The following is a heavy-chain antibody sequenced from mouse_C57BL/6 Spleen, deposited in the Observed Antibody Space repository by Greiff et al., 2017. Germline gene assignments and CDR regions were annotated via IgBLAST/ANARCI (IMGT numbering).Heavy chain of an antibody. V-gene: IGHV5-17*01. CDR3: AGNWDYFAY. Sequence: EVKLQESGGGLVKPGGSLKLSCEASGFTFSDYGMHWVRQAPEKGLEWIAYISSGSSTIYYADKMKGRFTISRDKAKNTLFLQMTSLRSEDTDMYCCAGNWDYFAYWGQGTPLTVSS. J-gene: IGHJ2*01. CDR2: ISSGSSTI. CDR1: GFTFSDYG.